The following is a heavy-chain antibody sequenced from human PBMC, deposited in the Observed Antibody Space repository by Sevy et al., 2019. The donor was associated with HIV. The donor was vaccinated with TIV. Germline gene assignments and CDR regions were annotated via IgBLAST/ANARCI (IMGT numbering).Heavy chain of an antibody. V-gene: IGHV1-2*02. CDR3: ARQVDNWFDP. J-gene: IGHJ5*02. CDR1: GYTFTYYY. Sequence: ASVKVSCETSGYTFTYYYIHWVRQAPGQGLEWMGWINPSSCGTQYAQKFQGRVSVTSDTSRRTSYMELRRLRSDDTALYYCARQVDNWFDPWGQGTPVTVSS. CDR2: INPSSCGT. D-gene: IGHD2-15*01.